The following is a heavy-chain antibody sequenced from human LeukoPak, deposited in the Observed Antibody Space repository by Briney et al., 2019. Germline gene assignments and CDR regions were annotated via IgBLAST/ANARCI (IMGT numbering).Heavy chain of an antibody. D-gene: IGHD6-19*01. J-gene: IGHJ5*02. Sequence: PSETLSLTCAVSGYSISSGYYWGWIRQPPGKGLEWIGSIYHSGSTYYNPSLKSRVTISVDTSKNQFSLKLSSATAAYTAVYYCARLLGAVAGTGSNWFDPWGQGTLVTVSS. V-gene: IGHV4-38-2*01. CDR1: GYSISSGYY. CDR3: ARLLGAVAGTGSNWFDP. CDR2: IYHSGST.